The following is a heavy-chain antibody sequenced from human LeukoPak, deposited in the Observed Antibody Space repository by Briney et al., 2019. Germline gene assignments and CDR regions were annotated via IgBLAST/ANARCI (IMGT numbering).Heavy chain of an antibody. CDR1: GFTFSSYA. V-gene: IGHV3-64*01. D-gene: IGHD3-9*01. J-gene: IGHJ3*02. CDR2: ISYDGTGT. Sequence: GGSLRLSCAASGFTFSSYAIRWVRRAPGKGLEYVSGISYDGTGTYYANSVKGRFTISRDNAKNSLYLQMNSLRAEDTAVYYCATNYDILTGSPKDDAFDIWGQGTMVTVSS. CDR3: ATNYDILTGSPKDDAFDI.